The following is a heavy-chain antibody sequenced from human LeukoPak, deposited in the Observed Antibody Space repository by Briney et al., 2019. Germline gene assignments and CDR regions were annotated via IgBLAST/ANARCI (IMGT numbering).Heavy chain of an antibody. D-gene: IGHD3-22*01. CDR3: ARDSYYDNSGEGAFDI. J-gene: IGHJ3*02. CDR1: GGSISSSSYY. Sequence: SETLSLTCTVSGGSISSSSYYWGWIRQPPGKGLEWIGSIYYSGSTYYNPSLQSRVTISIDKSKNQFSLKLSSVTAADTAVYYCARDSYYDNSGEGAFDIWGQGTLVTVSS. V-gene: IGHV4-39*07. CDR2: IYYSGST.